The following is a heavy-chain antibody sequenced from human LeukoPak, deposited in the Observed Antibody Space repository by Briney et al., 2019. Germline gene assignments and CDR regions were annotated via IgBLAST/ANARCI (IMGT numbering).Heavy chain of an antibody. CDR1: GYTFTGYY. CDR3: ARDLSFWVPDIVVVPAAIISNWFDP. J-gene: IGHJ5*02. V-gene: IGHV1-2*02. CDR2: INPNSGGT. D-gene: IGHD2-2*02. Sequence: ASVKVSCKASGYTFTGYYMHSVRQAPGQGLEWMGWINPNSGGTNYAQKLQGRVTIPRDTSISTAYMELSRLRSDDTAVYYCARDLSFWVPDIVVVPAAIISNWFDPWGQGTLVTVSS.